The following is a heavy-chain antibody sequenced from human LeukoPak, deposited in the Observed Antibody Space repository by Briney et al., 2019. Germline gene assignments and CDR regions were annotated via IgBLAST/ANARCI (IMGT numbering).Heavy chain of an antibody. CDR1: GFTFSSYW. Sequence: GGSLRLSCAASGFTFSSYWMSWVRQAPGKGLEWVANIKQDGSEKYYVDSVKGRFTISRDNAKNSLYLQMNSLRAEDTALYYCAKGIAAAGTEPNWFDPWGQGTLVTVSS. CDR3: AKGIAAAGTEPNWFDP. D-gene: IGHD6-13*01. V-gene: IGHV3-7*03. J-gene: IGHJ5*02. CDR2: IKQDGSEK.